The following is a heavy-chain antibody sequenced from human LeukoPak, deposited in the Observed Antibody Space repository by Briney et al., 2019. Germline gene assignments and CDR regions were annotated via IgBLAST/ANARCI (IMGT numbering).Heavy chain of an antibody. V-gene: IGHV4-59*01. D-gene: IGHD2-2*02. CDR2: IYYSGST. CDR3: ARRPYTTYLDT. Sequence: PSETLSLTCTVSGGSISSYYWSWIRQPPGEGLEWIGYIYYSGSTNYNPSLKSRVTISVDTSKNQFSLKLSSVTAADTAVYYCARRPYTTYLDTWGQGTLVTVSS. J-gene: IGHJ5*02. CDR1: GGSISSYY.